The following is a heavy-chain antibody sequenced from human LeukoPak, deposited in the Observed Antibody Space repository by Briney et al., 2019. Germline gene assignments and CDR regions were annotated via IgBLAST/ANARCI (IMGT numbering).Heavy chain of an antibody. CDR1: GGSISSGSYY. D-gene: IGHD6-19*01. CDR3: ARQNSGYSSGWYRDTPNWFDP. CDR2: IYTSGST. V-gene: IGHV4-61*02. Sequence: SETLSLTCTVSGGSISSGSYYWSWIRQPAGKGLEWIGRIYTSGSTNYNPSLKSRVTISVDTSKNQFSLKLSSVTAADTAVYYCARQNSGYSSGWYRDTPNWFDPWGQGTLVTVSS. J-gene: IGHJ5*02.